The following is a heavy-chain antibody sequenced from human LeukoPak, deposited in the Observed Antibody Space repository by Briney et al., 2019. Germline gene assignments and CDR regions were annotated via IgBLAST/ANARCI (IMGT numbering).Heavy chain of an antibody. Sequence: SETLSLTCTVSGGSISSYYCNWIRQPPGKGLEWIGSIYYSGSTNYNPSLKSRVTISVDTSKNQFSLKLSSVTAADTAVYYCARITRVSTAAGTLNWFDPWGQGTLVTVSS. J-gene: IGHJ5*02. CDR3: ARITRVSTAAGTLNWFDP. V-gene: IGHV4-59*01. CDR1: GGSISSYY. D-gene: IGHD6-13*01. CDR2: IYYSGST.